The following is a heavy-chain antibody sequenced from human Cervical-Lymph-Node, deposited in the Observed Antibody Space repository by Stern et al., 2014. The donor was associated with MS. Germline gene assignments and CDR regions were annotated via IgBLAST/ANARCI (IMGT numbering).Heavy chain of an antibody. V-gene: IGHV1-46*03. J-gene: IGHJ4*02. D-gene: IGHD6-19*01. CDR3: ARGYSSGSRYYYFDY. CDR1: GYRFTSYY. Sequence: QLEQSGAEVKKPGASVQISCQASGYRFTSYYLHWVRQAPGQRLELIGLINPAGGAKRYEQRFKGRVTVNRDTYTSPVALAYGSLRSEDTALYYCARGYSSGSRYYYFDYWGQGTLVTVSS. CDR2: INPAGGAK.